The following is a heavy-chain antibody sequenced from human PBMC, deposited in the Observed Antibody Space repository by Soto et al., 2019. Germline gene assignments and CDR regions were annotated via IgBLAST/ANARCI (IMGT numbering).Heavy chain of an antibody. CDR1: GFTFSSYG. V-gene: IGHV3-30*18. Sequence: PGGSLRLSCAASGFTFSSYGMHWVRQAPGKGLEWVAVISYDGSNKYYADSVKGRFTISRDNSKNTLYLQMNSLRAEDTAVYYCAQEGPEYSSSSPQDEETYYYYYYGMDVWGQGTTVTVSS. J-gene: IGHJ6*02. CDR2: ISYDGSNK. CDR3: AQEGPEYSSSSPQDEETYYYYYYGMDV. D-gene: IGHD6-6*01.